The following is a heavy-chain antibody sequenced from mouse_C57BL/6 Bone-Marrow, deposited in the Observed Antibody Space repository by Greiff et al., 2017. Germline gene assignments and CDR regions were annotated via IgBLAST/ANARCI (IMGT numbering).Heavy chain of an antibody. CDR1: GYTFTSYW. CDR3: PRSTMVTRGFAY. D-gene: IGHD2-2*01. CDR2: IDPSDSDT. Sequence: QVQLQQPGAELVRPGSSVKLSCKASGYTFTSYWMHWVKQRPIQGLEWIGNIDPSDSDTHYNQKFKEKATLTVDKSSSTAYMQLSSLTSEDSAVYYCPRSTMVTRGFAYWGQGTLVTVSA. V-gene: IGHV1-52*01. J-gene: IGHJ3*01.